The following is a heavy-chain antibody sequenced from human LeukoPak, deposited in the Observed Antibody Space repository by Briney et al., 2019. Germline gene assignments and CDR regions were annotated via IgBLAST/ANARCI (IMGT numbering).Heavy chain of an antibody. CDR1: GGSISSGSYY. J-gene: IGHJ4*02. D-gene: IGHD6-6*01. CDR3: ARVKSNYFDY. CDR2: IYTSGST. V-gene: IGHV4-61*02. Sequence: SQTLSVTCTVSGGSISSGSYYWSWIRQPAGEGLEWIGRIYTSGSTNYNPSLKSRVTISVDTSKNQFSLKLSSVTAADTAVYYCARVKSNYFDYWGQGTLVTVSS.